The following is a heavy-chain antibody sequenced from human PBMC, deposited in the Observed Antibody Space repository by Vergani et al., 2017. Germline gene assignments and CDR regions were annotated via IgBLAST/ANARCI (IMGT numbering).Heavy chain of an antibody. CDR3: ARGSGSSWYGADYCYGMDV. CDR2: IIPLFGTA. V-gene: IGHV1-69*13. Sequence: QVQLVQSGAERKKPGSSVKVSCKASGGTFSSYGITGVRQAPGQGLEWMGRIIPLFGTANYAQMLQGRGTITADESTSTAYTELSSLRSEDTAVYYCARGSGSSWYGADYCYGMDVWGQGTTVTVSS. CDR1: GGTFSSYG. J-gene: IGHJ6*02. D-gene: IGHD6-13*01.